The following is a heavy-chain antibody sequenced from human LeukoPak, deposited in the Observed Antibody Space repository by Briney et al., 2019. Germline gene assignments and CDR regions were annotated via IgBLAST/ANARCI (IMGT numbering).Heavy chain of an antibody. Sequence: SETLSLTCAVYGGSFSGYYWSWIRQPPGKGLEWIGEINHSRSTNYNPSLKSRVTISVDTSKNQFSLKLSSVTAADTAVYYCARGRVAATPHWGQGTLVTVSS. J-gene: IGHJ4*02. CDR3: ARGRVAATPH. CDR2: INHSRST. D-gene: IGHD2-15*01. CDR1: GGSFSGYY. V-gene: IGHV4-34*01.